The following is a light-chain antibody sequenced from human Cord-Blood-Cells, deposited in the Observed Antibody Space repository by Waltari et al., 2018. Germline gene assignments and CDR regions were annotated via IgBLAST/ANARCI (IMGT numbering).Light chain of an antibody. V-gene: IGLV2-14*01. CDR2: DVS. J-gene: IGLJ1*01. CDR3: SSYTSSSVG. CDR1: SSDVGGYNY. Sequence: QSALTQPASVSGSPGQSITTSCTGTSSDVGGYNYVSWYQQHPGKAPKLMIYDVSNRPSGVSTRVSGSKSGNTASLTISGLQAEDEADYYCSSYTSSSVGFGTATKVTVL.